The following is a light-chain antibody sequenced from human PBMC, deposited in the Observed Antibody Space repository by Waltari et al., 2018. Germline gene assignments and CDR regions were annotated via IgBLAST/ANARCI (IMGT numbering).Light chain of an antibody. Sequence: EIVLTQSPGTLSLSPGARATLACRASQSVGRSLAWYQQKPGQAPRLLIYEASRRATGIPDRFSGSGSGTDFSLTISRLEPEDFAVYYCQHYVRLPATFGQGTKVEI. CDR2: EAS. J-gene: IGKJ1*01. V-gene: IGKV3-20*01. CDR1: QSVGRS. CDR3: QHYVRLPAT.